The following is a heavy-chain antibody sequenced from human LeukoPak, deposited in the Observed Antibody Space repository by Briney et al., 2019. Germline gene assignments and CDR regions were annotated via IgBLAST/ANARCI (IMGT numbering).Heavy chain of an antibody. CDR3: AKVRYCDILTGYFDY. CDR1: GFTFSSYA. CDR2: ISGSGGST. V-gene: IGHV3-23*01. Sequence: GGSLRLSCAASGFTFSSYAMSWVRQAPGKGLEWVSAISGSGGSTYYADSVKGRFTISRDNSKNTLYLQMNSLRAEDTAVYYCAKVRYCDILTGYFDYWGQGTLVTVSS. D-gene: IGHD3-9*01. J-gene: IGHJ4*02.